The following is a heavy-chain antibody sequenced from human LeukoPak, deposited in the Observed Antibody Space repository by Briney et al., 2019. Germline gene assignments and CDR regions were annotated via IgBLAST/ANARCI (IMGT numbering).Heavy chain of an antibody. Sequence: PSETLSLTCTVSGASISSYYWSWIRQPPGMGLEWIGYIYYSGSTNYNPALKSRVTISEDTSKNQISLKLSSVTAADTAVYYCARVRGYYDSSGYDYWGQGTLVTVSS. CDR2: IYYSGST. D-gene: IGHD3-22*01. CDR1: GASISSYY. CDR3: ARVRGYYDSSGYDY. J-gene: IGHJ4*02. V-gene: IGHV4-59*01.